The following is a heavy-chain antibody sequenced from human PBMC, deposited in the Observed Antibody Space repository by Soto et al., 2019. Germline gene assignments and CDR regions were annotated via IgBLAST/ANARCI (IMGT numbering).Heavy chain of an antibody. J-gene: IGHJ5*02. CDR1: GYALTGYY. Sequence: XSVKVAWKASGYALTGYYVHWVRQATGQGLEWMGWINPNSGGTNYAQKFQGRVTMTRDTSISTAYMELSRLRSDDTAVYYCARDRAGASHNWFDPWAQGTLVTVSS. CDR2: INPNSGGT. CDR3: ARDRAGASHNWFDP. V-gene: IGHV1-2*02. D-gene: IGHD1-26*01.